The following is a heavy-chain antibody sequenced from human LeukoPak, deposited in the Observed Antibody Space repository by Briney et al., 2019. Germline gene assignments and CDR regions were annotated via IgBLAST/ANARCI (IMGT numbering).Heavy chain of an antibody. Sequence: GGSLRLSCAASGFTFSSYWMSWVRQAPGKGLEWVSGISWNSGSIGYADSVKGRFTISRDNAKNSLYLQMNSLRAEDTALYYCAKDTAGGFGGVKSRAFDIWGQGTMVTVSS. CDR1: GFTFSSYW. J-gene: IGHJ3*02. CDR3: AKDTAGGFGGVKSRAFDI. D-gene: IGHD3-16*01. CDR2: ISWNSGSI. V-gene: IGHV3-9*01.